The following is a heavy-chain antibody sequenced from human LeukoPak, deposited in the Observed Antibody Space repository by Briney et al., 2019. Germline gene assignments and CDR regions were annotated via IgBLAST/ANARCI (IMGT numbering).Heavy chain of an antibody. Sequence: PGGSLRLSCAPSVYTFSKYWILCVRQAPGEGLESVSRINTDGTVTNYADSVKGRFTVSRDNADNTMFLQMNSVRGEDTAVYYCATKQCLAPHPDCWGQGTPVTVSS. D-gene: IGHD6-19*01. CDR3: ATKQCLAPHPDC. J-gene: IGHJ4*02. CDR2: INTDGTVT. V-gene: IGHV3-74*01. CDR1: VYTFSKYW.